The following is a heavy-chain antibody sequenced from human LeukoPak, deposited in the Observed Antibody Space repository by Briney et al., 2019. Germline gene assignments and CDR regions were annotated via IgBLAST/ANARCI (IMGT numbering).Heavy chain of an antibody. V-gene: IGHV3-23*01. CDR1: GFTFSSYA. CDR3: AKDLKVGSIYPGTFDI. CDR2: ISGSGGST. J-gene: IGHJ3*02. Sequence: GGSLRLSCAASGFTFSSYAMSWVRQAPGKGLEWVSAISGSGGSTYYADSVKGRFTISRDNSKNSLSLQMNSLRAEDTAVYFCAKDLKVGSIYPGTFDIWGQGTLVTVSS. D-gene: IGHD1-26*01.